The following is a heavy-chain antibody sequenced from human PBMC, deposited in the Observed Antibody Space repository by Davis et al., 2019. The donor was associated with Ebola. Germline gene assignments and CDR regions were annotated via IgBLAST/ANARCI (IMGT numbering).Heavy chain of an antibody. Sequence: ASVKVSCKASGYTFTGYYMHWVRQAPGQGLEWMGWINPNSGGTNYAQKFQGRVTMTRDTSISTAYMELSRLRSDDTAVYYCARGSILRGGYFDLWGRGTLVTVSS. CDR3: ARGSILRGGYFDL. V-gene: IGHV1-2*02. CDR2: INPNSGGT. J-gene: IGHJ2*01. CDR1: GYTFTGYY. D-gene: IGHD2-21*01.